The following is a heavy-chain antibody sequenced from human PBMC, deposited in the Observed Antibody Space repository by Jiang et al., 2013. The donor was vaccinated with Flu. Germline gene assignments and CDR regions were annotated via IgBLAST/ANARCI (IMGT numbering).Heavy chain of an antibody. J-gene: IGHJ5*02. CDR3: ARAGRFSTTMIVRGNWFDP. V-gene: IGHV6-1*01. D-gene: IGHD3-22*01. CDR2: TYYRSKWYN. Sequence: QTLSLTCAISGDSVSSNSAAWNWIRQSPSRGPEWLGRTYYRSKWYNDYAVSVKSRITINPDTSKNQFSLQLNSVTPEDTAVYYCARAGRFSTTMIVRGNWFDPWGQGTLVT. CDR1: GDSVSSNSAA.